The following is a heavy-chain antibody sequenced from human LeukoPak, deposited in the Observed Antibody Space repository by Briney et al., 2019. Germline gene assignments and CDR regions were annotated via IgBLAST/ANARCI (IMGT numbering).Heavy chain of an antibody. J-gene: IGHJ3*02. V-gene: IGHV4-30-2*01. CDR3: ARHLSSGYPLGAFDI. CDR1: GGSISSGGYY. CDR2: IYHSGST. Sequence: SETLSLTCTVSGGSISSGGYYWSWIRQPPGKGLEWIGYIYHSGSTYYNPSLKSRVTISVDRSKNQFSLKLSSVTAADTAVYYCARHLSSGYPLGAFDIWGQGTMVTVSS. D-gene: IGHD3-22*01.